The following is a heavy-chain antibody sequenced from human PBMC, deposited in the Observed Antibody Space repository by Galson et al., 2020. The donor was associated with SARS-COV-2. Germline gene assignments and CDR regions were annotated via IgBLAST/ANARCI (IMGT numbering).Heavy chain of an antibody. V-gene: IGHV4-59*13. J-gene: IGHJ6*02. Sequence: SQTLSPTCPVAGGSPSSYCSSWIRPPPENVLGWDGSIYYRVTTNYNTSLKRRVTISVDTSKNQFSLKLSSVTAAETAVYYCAREGYRYGYYYYYGMDVWGQGTTVTVSS. CDR1: GGSPSSYC. D-gene: IGHD5-18*01. CDR2: IYYRVTT. CDR3: AREGYRYGYYYYYGMDV.